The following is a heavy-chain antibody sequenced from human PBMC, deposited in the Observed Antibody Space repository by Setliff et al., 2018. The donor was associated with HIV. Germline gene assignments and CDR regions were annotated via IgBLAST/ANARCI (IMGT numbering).Heavy chain of an antibody. J-gene: IGHJ3*02. Sequence: PSETLSLTCTVSRDSINGYWWSWIRQPPGQGLEWTGSIHYSGITHYNPSLKSRLTMSVDTSKNQVSLTLTSVTAADTAVYYCARHKRINFACGGFDIWGKGTMVTVSS. CDR2: IHYSGIT. CDR3: ARHKRINFACGGFDI. V-gene: IGHV4-59*01. CDR1: RDSINGYW. D-gene: IGHD3-9*01.